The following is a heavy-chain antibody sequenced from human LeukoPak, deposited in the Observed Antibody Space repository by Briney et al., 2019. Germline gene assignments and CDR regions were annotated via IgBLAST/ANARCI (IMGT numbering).Heavy chain of an antibody. J-gene: IGHJ4*02. CDR1: GFTFSSYA. V-gene: IGHV3-23*01. Sequence: GGSLRLSCAASGFTFSSYAMSWVRQAPGKGLEWVSGISGSGDNTYYADPVKGRFTISRDNSKNTLYLQMNRLRAEDTAMYYCAGGSGWVSVDWGQGTLVTVSS. CDR3: AGGSGWVSVD. CDR2: ISGSGDNT. D-gene: IGHD6-19*01.